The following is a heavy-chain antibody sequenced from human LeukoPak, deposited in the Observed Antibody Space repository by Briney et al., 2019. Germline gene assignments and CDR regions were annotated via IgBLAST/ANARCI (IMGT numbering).Heavy chain of an antibody. CDR2: IKQDGSET. J-gene: IGHJ6*02. CDR3: ARDPYSSSWSYGMDV. Sequence: GGSLRLSCTATGFTFSNYWMSWVRQTPEKGLEWVANIKQDGSETVYVDSVKGRFTISRDNAQSSLYLQMNSLRAEDTAVYYCARDPYSSSWSYGMDVWGRGTAVTVSS. D-gene: IGHD6-13*01. CDR1: GFTFSNYW. V-gene: IGHV3-7*05.